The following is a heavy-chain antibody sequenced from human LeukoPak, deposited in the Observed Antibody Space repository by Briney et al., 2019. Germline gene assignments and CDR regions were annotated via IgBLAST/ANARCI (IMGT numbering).Heavy chain of an antibody. CDR3: ARAGDRITGTRYYFDY. V-gene: IGHV4-4*07. CDR1: GGSISSYY. D-gene: IGHD1-20*01. CDR2: IYTSGST. Sequence: PLETLSLTCTVSGGSISSYYWSWIRQPAGKGLEWIGRIYTSGSTNYNPSLKSRVTMSVDTSKNQFSLKLSSVTAADTAVYYCARAGDRITGTRYYFDYWGQGTLVTVSS. J-gene: IGHJ4*02.